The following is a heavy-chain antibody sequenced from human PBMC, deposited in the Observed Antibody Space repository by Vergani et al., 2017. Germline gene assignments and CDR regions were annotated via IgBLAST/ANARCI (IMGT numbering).Heavy chain of an antibody. Sequence: QVQLVESGGGVVQPGRSLRLSCAASGFTFSSYGMHWVRQAPGKGLEWVAVIWYDGSNKYYADSGKGRFTISRDNSKNTLYLQMNSLRAEDTAVYYCARCGIAAAGIPADFDYWGQGTLVTVSS. CDR1: GFTFSSYG. CDR2: IWYDGSNK. CDR3: ARCGIAAAGIPADFDY. J-gene: IGHJ4*02. V-gene: IGHV3-33*01. D-gene: IGHD6-13*01.